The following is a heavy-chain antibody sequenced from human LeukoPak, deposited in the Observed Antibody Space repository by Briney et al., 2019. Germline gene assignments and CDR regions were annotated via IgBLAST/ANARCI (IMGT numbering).Heavy chain of an antibody. Sequence: ASVKVSCKASGYTFTGYYMHRVRQAPGQGLEWMGRINSNSGGTNYAQKFQGRVTLTRDTSISTAYMELSRLRSDDTAVYYCARETGSSGNYFDYWGQGTLVTVSS. CDR3: ARETGSSGNYFDY. D-gene: IGHD3-10*01. CDR2: INSNSGGT. V-gene: IGHV1-2*06. CDR1: GYTFTGYY. J-gene: IGHJ4*02.